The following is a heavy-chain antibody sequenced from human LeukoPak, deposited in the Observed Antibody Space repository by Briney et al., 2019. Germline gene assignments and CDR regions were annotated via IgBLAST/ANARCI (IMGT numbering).Heavy chain of an antibody. Sequence: GSLRLSCSASGFTFSSYGMSWVRQAPGKGLEWVSTISISFSDDNTYYADSVKGRFTISRDNSKSTLYLQMNSVRADDTAVYYCARKLGANYYYGLDVWGQGTTVTVSS. D-gene: IGHD4-23*01. CDR1: GFTFSSYG. V-gene: IGHV3-23*01. J-gene: IGHJ6*02. CDR3: ARKLGANYYYGLDV. CDR2: ISISFSDDNT.